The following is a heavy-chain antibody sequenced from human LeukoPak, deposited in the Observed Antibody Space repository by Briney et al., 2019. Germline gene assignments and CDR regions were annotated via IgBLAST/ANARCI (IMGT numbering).Heavy chain of an antibody. CDR2: IYYSGSP. V-gene: IGHV4-39*01. Sequence: SETLSLTCTVSGASISSSGYYWGWIRQPPGKGLEWIASIYYSGSPYFNPSLMRRVTISIDTSKNQFPLKLSSVTAADTAVYFCATLGYCGGGNCYSTLDYWGQGTLVTVSS. CDR3: ATLGYCGGGNCYSTLDY. D-gene: IGHD2-15*01. CDR1: GASISSSGYY. J-gene: IGHJ4*02.